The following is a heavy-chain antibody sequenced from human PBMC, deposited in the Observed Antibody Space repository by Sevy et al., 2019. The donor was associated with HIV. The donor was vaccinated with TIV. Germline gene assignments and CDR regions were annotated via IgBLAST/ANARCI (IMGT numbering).Heavy chain of an antibody. D-gene: IGHD2-15*01. CDR3: ARGGYCSGGSCYLYYYYYGMDV. V-gene: IGHV4-59*01. Sequence: SETLSLTCTVSGGSISSYYWSWIRQPPGKGLEWIGYIYYSGSTNYNPSLKSLVTISVDTSKNQFSLKLSSVTAADTAVYYCARGGYCSGGSCYLYYYYYGMDVWGQGTTVTVSS. J-gene: IGHJ6*02. CDR2: IYYSGST. CDR1: GGSISSYY.